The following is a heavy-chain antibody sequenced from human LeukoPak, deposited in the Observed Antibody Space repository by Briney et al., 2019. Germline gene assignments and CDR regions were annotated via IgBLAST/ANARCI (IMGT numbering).Heavy chain of an antibody. V-gene: IGHV1-2*02. CDR2: VNPNSGGT. CDR1: GYTFTGYC. D-gene: IGHD3-22*01. Sequence: ASVKVSCKAAGYTFTGYCMHWVRQAPGQGLEWMGWVNPNSGGTNYAQKFQGRVTMTRVTSISTAYLEPRTLTSAATAVYYCAREARLYDSSGYYYNWFAPWGQGTLVTVSS. J-gene: IGHJ5*02. CDR3: AREARLYDSSGYYYNWFAP.